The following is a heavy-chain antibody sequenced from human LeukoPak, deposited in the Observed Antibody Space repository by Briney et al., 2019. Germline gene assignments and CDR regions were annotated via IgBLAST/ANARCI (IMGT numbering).Heavy chain of an antibody. CDR1: GFTFSNYD. J-gene: IGHJ2*01. CDR3: VREPAYTGTWWYPDL. Sequence: GGSLRLSCVASGFTFSNYDMHWVRPGTGKGLEWIAAIDPAGQTWYSDSVKGRFTISRENAKNALYLQMDSLRAADTAVYYCVREPAYTGTWWYPDLWGRGTLVTVAS. CDR2: IDPAGQT. V-gene: IGHV3-13*01. D-gene: IGHD3-16*01.